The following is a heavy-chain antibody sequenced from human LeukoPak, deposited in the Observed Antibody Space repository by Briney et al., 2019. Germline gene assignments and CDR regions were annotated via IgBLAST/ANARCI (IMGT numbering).Heavy chain of an antibody. CDR3: ARATACGGDCYFADY. Sequence: ASVKVSCKASGYTFTGYYMHWVRQAPGQGLEWMGWINPNSGGTNYAQKFQGRVTMTRDTSISTAYMELSRLRSDDTAVYYCARATACGGDCYFADYWGQGTLVTVSS. CDR2: INPNSGGT. CDR1: GYTFTGYY. D-gene: IGHD2-21*02. V-gene: IGHV1-2*02. J-gene: IGHJ4*02.